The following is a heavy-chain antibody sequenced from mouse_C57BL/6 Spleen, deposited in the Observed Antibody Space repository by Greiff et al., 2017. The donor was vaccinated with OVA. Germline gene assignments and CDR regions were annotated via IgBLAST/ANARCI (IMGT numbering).Heavy chain of an antibody. V-gene: IGHV14-2*01. CDR2: IDPEDGEP. J-gene: IGHJ4*01. D-gene: IGHD1-1*01. Sequence: VQLQQSGAELVKPGASVKLSCTASGFNIKDYYMHWVKQRTEQGLEWIGRIDPEDGEPKYAPKFQGKATITADTSSNTAYLQLSSLTSEDTAVYYCAPTTVVATDYAMDYWGQGTSVTVSS. CDR3: APTTVVATDYAMDY. CDR1: GFNIKDYY.